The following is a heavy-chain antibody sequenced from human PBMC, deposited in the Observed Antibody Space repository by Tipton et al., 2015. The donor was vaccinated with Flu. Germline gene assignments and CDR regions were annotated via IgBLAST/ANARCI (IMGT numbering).Heavy chain of an antibody. J-gene: IGHJ4*02. Sequence: TLSLTCAVSGYSISSGYYWGWIRQPPGKGLEWIGSIYHSGSTYYNPSLKSRVTISVDTSKNQFSLKLSSVTAADTAVYYCARREQLAGFDYWGQGTLVTVSS. CDR1: GYSISSGYY. D-gene: IGHD6-6*01. CDR3: ARREQLAGFDY. V-gene: IGHV4-38-2*01. CDR2: IYHSGST.